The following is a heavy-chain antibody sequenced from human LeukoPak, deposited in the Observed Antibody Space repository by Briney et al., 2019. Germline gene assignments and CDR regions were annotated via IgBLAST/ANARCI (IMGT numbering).Heavy chain of an antibody. CDR3: ARRLIIRGRFND. J-gene: IGHJ4*02. Sequence: NASETLSLTCGVYGVSFTDCFWSWVRQPPGKRLEWIGEINHVGSTNYNPSLKSRVTLSVDKSTNQVSLDLTSVTVADTAVYYCARRLIIRGRFNDWGQGTLVTASS. CDR2: INHVGST. CDR1: GVSFTDCF. D-gene: IGHD3-10*01. V-gene: IGHV4-34*01.